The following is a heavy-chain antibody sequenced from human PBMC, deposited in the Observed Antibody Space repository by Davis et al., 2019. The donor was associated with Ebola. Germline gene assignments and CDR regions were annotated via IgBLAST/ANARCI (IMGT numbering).Heavy chain of an antibody. CDR1: GFTFSSYG. J-gene: IGHJ2*01. Sequence: PGGSLRLSCAASGFTFSSYGMHWVRQAPGKGLEWVAVISYDGSNKYYADSVKGRFTISRDNSKNTLYLQMNSLRAEDTAVYYCARDLSSSWLKRYFDLWGRGTLVTVSS. V-gene: IGHV3-30*19. D-gene: IGHD6-13*01. CDR2: ISYDGSNK. CDR3: ARDLSSSWLKRYFDL.